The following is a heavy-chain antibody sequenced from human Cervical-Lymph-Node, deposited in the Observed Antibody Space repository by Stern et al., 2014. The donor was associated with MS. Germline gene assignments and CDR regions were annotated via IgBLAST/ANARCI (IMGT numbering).Heavy chain of an antibody. J-gene: IGHJ6*02. CDR3: AKDIRYFDWGYGMDV. V-gene: IGHV3-9*01. Sequence: EVHLVESGGGLVQPGRSLRLSCAASGFTFDDYAMHWVRQAPGKGLEWVSGISWNSGRIGYADSVKGRFTISRDSAKNSLYLQMNSLRAEDTALYYCAKDIRYFDWGYGMDVWGQGTTVTVSS. CDR1: GFTFDDYA. D-gene: IGHD3-9*01. CDR2: ISWNSGRI.